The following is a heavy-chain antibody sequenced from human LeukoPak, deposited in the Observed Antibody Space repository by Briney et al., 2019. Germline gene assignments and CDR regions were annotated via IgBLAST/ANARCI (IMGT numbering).Heavy chain of an antibody. CDR3: TRHHSSSWYLVVD. J-gene: IGHJ4*02. CDR2: IRSKANSYAT. V-gene: IGHV3-73*01. Sequence: PGGSLRLSCAASGFTFSSYEMNWVRQASGKGLEWVGRIRSKANSYATAYAASVKGRFTISRDDSKNTAYLQMNSLKTEDTAVYYCTRHHSSSWYLVVDWGQGTLVTVSS. CDR1: GFTFSSYE. D-gene: IGHD6-13*01.